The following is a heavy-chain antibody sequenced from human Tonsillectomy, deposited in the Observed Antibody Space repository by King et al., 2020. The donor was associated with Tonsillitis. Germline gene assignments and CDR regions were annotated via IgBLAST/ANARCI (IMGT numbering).Heavy chain of an antibody. CDR3: AKLLRSGYHLYYMDV. V-gene: IGHV3-23*04. CDR1: GFTFSSFA. Sequence: EVQLVESGGGLVQPGGSLRLSCAASGFTFSSFAMTWVRQAPGKGLEWVSSISVSAGGTYYADSVNGRFTISRDNSKNTLYLQVNGLRAEDTAVYYCAKLLRSGYHLYYMDVWGKGTTVTVSS. CDR2: ISVSAGGT. J-gene: IGHJ6*03. D-gene: IGHD3-3*01.